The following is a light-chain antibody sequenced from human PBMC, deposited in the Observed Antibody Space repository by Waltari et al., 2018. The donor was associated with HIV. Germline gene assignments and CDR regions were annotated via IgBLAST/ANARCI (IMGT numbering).Light chain of an antibody. CDR2: EVT. CDR3: SSYAGSNRFVV. V-gene: IGLV2-8*01. J-gene: IGLJ2*01. Sequence: QPPSASGSPGQSVAISCTGTSSDIGAYNFVSWYQQQPGSAPKLIIFEVTKRPTGVPDRFSGSKSGNTASLTVSGLLPEDDADYYCSSYAGSNRFVVFGGGTRLTVL. CDR1: SSDIGAYNF.